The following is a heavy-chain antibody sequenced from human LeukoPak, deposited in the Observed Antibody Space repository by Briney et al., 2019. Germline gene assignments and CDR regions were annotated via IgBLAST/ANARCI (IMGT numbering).Heavy chain of an antibody. J-gene: IGHJ4*02. Sequence: GRSLRLSCAASGFIFSNYGMHWVRQAPGKGLEWVAVMSYDGSSKYYADSVKGRFTISRDNSKNTLYLQMNSLRSEDTAVYYCAKDQPYFDYGGRGPLVTVSS. V-gene: IGHV3-30*18. CDR1: GFIFSNYG. CDR3: AKDQPYFDY. CDR2: MSYDGSSK.